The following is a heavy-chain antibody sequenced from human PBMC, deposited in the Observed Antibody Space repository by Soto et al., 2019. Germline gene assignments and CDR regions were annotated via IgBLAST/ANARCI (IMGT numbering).Heavy chain of an antibody. Sequence: ASVNVSCKASGYTFTSYDINWVRQATGQGLEWMGWMNPNSGNTGYAQKFQGRVTMTRNTSISTAYMELSSLRSEDTAVYYCATDYYGSGSYPHWFDPWGQGTLVTVSS. CDR2: MNPNSGNT. D-gene: IGHD3-10*01. J-gene: IGHJ5*02. V-gene: IGHV1-8*01. CDR3: ATDYYGSGSYPHWFDP. CDR1: GYTFTSYD.